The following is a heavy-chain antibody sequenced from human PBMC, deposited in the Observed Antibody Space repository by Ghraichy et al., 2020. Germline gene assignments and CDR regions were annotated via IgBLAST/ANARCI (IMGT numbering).Heavy chain of an antibody. CDR1: GGSISSYY. Sequence: SETLSLTCTVSGGSISSYYWSWIRQPPGKGLEWIGYIYYSGSTNYNPSLKSRVTISGDTSKNQFSLKLSSVTAADTAVYYCARDLRGPGNDGMDVWGQGTTVTVSS. J-gene: IGHJ6*02. CDR3: ARDLRGPGNDGMDV. CDR2: IYYSGST. V-gene: IGHV4-59*01.